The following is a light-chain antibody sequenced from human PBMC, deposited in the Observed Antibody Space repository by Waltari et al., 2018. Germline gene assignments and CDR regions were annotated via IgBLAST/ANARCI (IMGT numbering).Light chain of an antibody. V-gene: IGKV3-20*01. Sequence: EIVLTQSPGTLSLSPGERATLACRASQSISRCLAWYQQKPGQAPRLLIYAASNRATGIPDRFSGSGSGTDFSLTISRLEPEDFAVYFCQNHERLPAVFGQGTKVEIK. CDR1: QSISRC. J-gene: IGKJ1*01. CDR3: QNHERLPAV. CDR2: AAS.